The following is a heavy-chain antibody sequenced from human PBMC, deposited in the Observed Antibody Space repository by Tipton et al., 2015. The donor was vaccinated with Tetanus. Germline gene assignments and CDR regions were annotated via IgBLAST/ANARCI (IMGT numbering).Heavy chain of an antibody. D-gene: IGHD6-13*01. J-gene: IGHJ6*02. CDR2: IYYSGST. V-gene: IGHV4-59*01. CDR1: GGSISSYY. Sequence: LSLTCTVSGGSISSYYWSWIRQPPGKGLEWIGYIYYSGSTNYNPSLKSRVTISVDTSKNQFSLKLSSVTAADTAVYYCARSYSSSWYYYGMDVWGQGTTVTVSS. CDR3: ARSYSSSWYYYGMDV.